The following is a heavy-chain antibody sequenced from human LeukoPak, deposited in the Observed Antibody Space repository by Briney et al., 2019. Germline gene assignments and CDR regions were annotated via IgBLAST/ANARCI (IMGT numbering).Heavy chain of an antibody. Sequence: SETLSLTCSGSGCTISSYYWSWIRQPPGNGLEWMGNLNYSGSTNYSPSLKSRAIISVNTSNNQFSLQLSPVTAAATAVYYWASGALMYGGYYIDYWGQGTLVTVSS. J-gene: IGHJ4*02. CDR1: GCTISSYY. D-gene: IGHD5-12*01. V-gene: IGHV4-59*08. CDR3: ASGALMYGGYYIDY. CDR2: LNYSGST.